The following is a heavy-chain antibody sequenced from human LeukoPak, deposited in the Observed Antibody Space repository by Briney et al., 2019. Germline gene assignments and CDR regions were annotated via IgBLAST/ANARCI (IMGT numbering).Heavy chain of an antibody. V-gene: IGHV4-59*01. D-gene: IGHD3-10*01. CDR1: GGSISSYY. Sequence: SETLSLPCTVSGGSISSYYWSWIRQPPGKGLEWLGYIYYSGSTNYNPSLKSRVTISVDTSKNQSSLKLSSVTAADTAVYYCARDSVVRGVMAYYYGMDVWGQGTTVTVSS. J-gene: IGHJ6*02. CDR2: IYYSGST. CDR3: ARDSVVRGVMAYYYGMDV.